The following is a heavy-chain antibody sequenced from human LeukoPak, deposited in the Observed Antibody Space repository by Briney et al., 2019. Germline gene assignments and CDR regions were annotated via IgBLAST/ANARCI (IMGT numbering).Heavy chain of an antibody. V-gene: IGHV3-7*01. CDR2: IKQDASEI. D-gene: IGHD3-10*01. CDR1: GVTISGYW. J-gene: IGHJ4*02. Sequence: PGGSLRLSCAASGVTISGYWMSWVCQAPGKGLEWVANIKQDASEIYYVGSVKGRFTISRDNAKNSVFLQMNSLRAEDTAVYYCATDGGPFDNWGQGILVTVSS. CDR3: ATDGGPFDN.